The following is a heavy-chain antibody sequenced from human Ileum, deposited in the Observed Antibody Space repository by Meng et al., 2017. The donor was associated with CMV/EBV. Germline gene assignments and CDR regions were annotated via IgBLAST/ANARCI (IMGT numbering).Heavy chain of an antibody. CDR2: INPNSGGT. D-gene: IGHD3-10*01. CDR1: GYTFSDYY. Sequence: ASVKVSCKTSGYTFSDYYMHWVRQATGQGLERMGWINPNSGGTNYARKFQGRVIMTRGTPISTAYMELSRLRSDDTAVYYCARGTRSINMVRAPLDYWGQGTLVTVSS. V-gene: IGHV1-2*02. CDR3: ARGTRSINMVRAPLDY. J-gene: IGHJ4*02.